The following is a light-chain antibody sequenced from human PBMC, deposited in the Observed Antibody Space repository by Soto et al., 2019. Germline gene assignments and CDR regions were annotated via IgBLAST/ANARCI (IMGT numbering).Light chain of an antibody. CDR1: QGVSSY. V-gene: IGKV1-9*01. J-gene: IGKJ3*01. Sequence: DIQLTQSPSFLSASVGDRVTITCRASQGVSSYLAWYQQKPGKAPNLLISAASTLQSWVPSRFSGSGSGTEFTLTISSLQPDDFAVYYCQQRSNWPPEVTFGPGTKVDIK. CDR2: AAS. CDR3: QQRSNWPPEVT.